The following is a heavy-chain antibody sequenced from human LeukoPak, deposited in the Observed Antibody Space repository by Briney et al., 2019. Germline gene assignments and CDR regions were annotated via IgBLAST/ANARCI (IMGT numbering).Heavy chain of an antibody. V-gene: IGHV3-48*03. CDR2: ISSSGSTI. CDR1: GFTFSSYE. J-gene: IGHJ6*02. Sequence: PGGSLRLSCAASGFTFSSYEMNWVRQAPGKGLEWVSYISSSGSTIYYADSVKGRFTISRDNAKNSLYLQMNSLRAEDTAVYYCARSVCGGDCLYYYYGMDVWGQGTTVTVSS. D-gene: IGHD2-21*02. CDR3: ARSVCGGDCLYYYYGMDV.